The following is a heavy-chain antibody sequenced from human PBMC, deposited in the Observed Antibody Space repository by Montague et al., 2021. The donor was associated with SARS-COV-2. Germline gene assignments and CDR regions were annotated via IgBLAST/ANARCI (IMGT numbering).Heavy chain of an antibody. V-gene: IGHV2-5*02. D-gene: IGHD6-6*01. J-gene: IGHJ4*02. CDR2: IFWDDDK. CDR3: AHRLPAVAAFDY. CDR1: GFSLSTSGEG. Sequence: PALVKPTQTLTLTCTVSGFSLSTSGEGVGWIRQPPGKALEWLALIFWDDDKRYSPSLKNRLTITKVTSKNQVVLTMTSMDPVDTATYYCAHRLPAVAAFDYWGQGTLVTVSS.